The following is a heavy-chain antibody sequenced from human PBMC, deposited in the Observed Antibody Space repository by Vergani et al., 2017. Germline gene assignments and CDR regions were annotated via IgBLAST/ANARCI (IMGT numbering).Heavy chain of an antibody. D-gene: IGHD2-2*01. J-gene: IGHJ4*02. CDR3: AKDRYRPGKVVPAASTTFYYFDY. CDR2: ISWNSGSI. CDR1: GFTFDDYA. Sequence: EVQLVEYGGGLVQPGRSLRLSCAASGFTFDDYAMHWVRQAPGKGLEWVSGISWNSGSIGYADSVKGRFTISRDNAKNSLYLQMNSLRAEDTALYYCAKDRYRPGKVVPAASTTFYYFDYWGQGTLVTVSS. V-gene: IGHV3-9*01.